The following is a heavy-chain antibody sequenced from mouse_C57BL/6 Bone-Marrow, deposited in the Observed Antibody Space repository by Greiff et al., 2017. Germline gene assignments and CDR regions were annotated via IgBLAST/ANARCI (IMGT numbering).Heavy chain of an antibody. CDR1: GFTFSDYG. J-gene: IGHJ4*01. CDR3: ANRYYVAMDY. D-gene: IGHD1-1*01. CDR2: ISSGSSTI. Sequence: DVMLVESGGGLVKPGGSLKLSCAASGFTFSDYGMHWVRQAPEKGLEWVAYISSGSSTIYYADTVKGRFTISRDNAKNTLFLQMTSLRSEDTAMYYCANRYYVAMDYWGQGTSVTVSS. V-gene: IGHV5-17*01.